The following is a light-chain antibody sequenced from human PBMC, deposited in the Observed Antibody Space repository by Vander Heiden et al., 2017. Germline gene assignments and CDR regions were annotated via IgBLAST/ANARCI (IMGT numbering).Light chain of an antibody. CDR2: EAS. J-gene: IGKJ1*01. CDR3: QQYNSYSRT. CDR1: QSIGSW. V-gene: IGKV1-5*03. Sequence: LQMPHSPSTLSASVGDRVIITCRASQSIGSWLAWYQQKPGKAPNLLIYEASSLEGGVASRFSGSGSGTEFTLTISSLQPDDFATYDCQQYNSYSRTFGQGTKVEIK.